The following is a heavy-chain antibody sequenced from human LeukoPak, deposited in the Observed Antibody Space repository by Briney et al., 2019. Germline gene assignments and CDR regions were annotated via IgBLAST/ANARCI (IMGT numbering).Heavy chain of an antibody. CDR3: ARFELDSGGYASNFDS. D-gene: IGHD3-22*01. Sequence: PGGSLRLSCAASGFTFSSYAMHWVRQAPGKGLEWVAVIPYDGRNKYYADSVKGRFTISRDNSKNTLYLQMNTLRAEDTAVYYCARFELDSGGYASNFDSWGQGTLVTVSS. CDR2: IPYDGRNK. CDR1: GFTFSSYA. J-gene: IGHJ4*02. V-gene: IGHV3-30*04.